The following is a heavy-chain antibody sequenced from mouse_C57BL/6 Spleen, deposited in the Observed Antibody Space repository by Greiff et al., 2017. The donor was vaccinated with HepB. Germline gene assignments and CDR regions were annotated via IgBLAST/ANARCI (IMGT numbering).Heavy chain of an antibody. CDR2: IDPSDSYT. J-gene: IGHJ2*01. Sequence: QVQLQQPGAELVKPGASVKLSCKASGYTFTSYWMQWVKQRPGQGLEWIGEIDPSDSYTNYNQKFKGKATLTVDTCSSTAYMQLSSLTSEDSAVYYCARELNYWGQGTTLTVSS. CDR1: GYTFTSYW. CDR3: ARELNY. V-gene: IGHV1-50*01.